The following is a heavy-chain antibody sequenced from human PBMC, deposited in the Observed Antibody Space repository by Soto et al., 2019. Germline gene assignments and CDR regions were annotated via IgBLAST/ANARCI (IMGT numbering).Heavy chain of an antibody. CDR3: AKSLGEGPHYYFYMDV. CDR2: ISFDGSNK. J-gene: IGHJ6*03. V-gene: IGHV3-30*18. Sequence: QVHLVESGGGVVQPGRSLSLSCAASGFTFSNFAMHWVRQAPGKGLEWVALISFDGSNKYYADSVKGRFTISRDKSTNTLYLQMNTLRADDSAVYYCAKSLGEGPHYYFYMDVWGKGTTVSVSS. CDR1: GFTFSNFA.